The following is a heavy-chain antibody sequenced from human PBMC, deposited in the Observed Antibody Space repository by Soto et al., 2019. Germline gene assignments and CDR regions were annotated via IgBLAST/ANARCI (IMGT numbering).Heavy chain of an antibody. CDR2: ISPSSGVT. CDR1: GHTFTSYG. J-gene: IGHJ4*02. D-gene: IGHD2-21*01. CDR3: VREMWTRNVTQNFFDY. V-gene: IGHV1-18*01. Sequence: ASVKVSCKASGHTFTSYGIIWVRQAPGQGLEWMWYISPSSGVTRYAQNLQGRVTLTTDTSTTTAYMELRSLSSDDTAVYYCVREMWTRNVTQNFFDYWGLGALVTVS.